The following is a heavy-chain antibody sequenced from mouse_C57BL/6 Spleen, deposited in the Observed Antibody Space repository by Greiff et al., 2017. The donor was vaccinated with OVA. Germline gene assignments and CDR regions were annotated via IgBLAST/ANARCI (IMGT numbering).Heavy chain of an antibody. CDR2: INPSNGGT. CDR1: GYTFTSYW. CDR3: ARGGLTGWFAY. J-gene: IGHJ3*01. V-gene: IGHV1-53*01. Sequence: VQLQQPGPELVKPGASVKLSCKASGYTFTSYWMHWVKQRPGQGLEWIGNINPSNGGTNYNEKCKSKATLTVDKSSSTAYMPLSSLTSEDSEVYYCARGGLTGWFAYWGQGTLVTVSA.